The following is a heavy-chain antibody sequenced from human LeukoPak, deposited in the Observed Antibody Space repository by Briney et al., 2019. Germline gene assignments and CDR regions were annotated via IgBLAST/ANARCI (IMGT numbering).Heavy chain of an antibody. Sequence: SETLSLTCAVYGGSFSGYYWSWIRQPPGKGLEWIGEINHSGSTNYNPSLKSRVTISVDTSKNQFSLKLSSVTAADTAVYYCARDIGGSYGRDFDYWGQGTLVTVSS. V-gene: IGHV4-34*01. D-gene: IGHD1-26*01. CDR3: ARDIGGSYGRDFDY. CDR1: GGSFSGYY. CDR2: INHSGST. J-gene: IGHJ4*02.